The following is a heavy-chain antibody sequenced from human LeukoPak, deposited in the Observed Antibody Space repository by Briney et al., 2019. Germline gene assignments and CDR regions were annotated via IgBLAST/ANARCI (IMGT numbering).Heavy chain of an antibody. CDR2: VHYSGTA. J-gene: IGHJ4*02. CDR3: ARGYGDFRVEGRYFHS. V-gene: IGHV4-59*01. Sequence: SETLSLTCTVSDGSITNYDWSWVRQPPGKGLEFIGHVHYSGTANYNPSLRSRVTISIDASKKHFFLKLKSVTAADTAVYYCARGYGDFRVEGRYFHSWGQGTLVTVSS. D-gene: IGHD4-17*01. CDR1: DGSITNYD.